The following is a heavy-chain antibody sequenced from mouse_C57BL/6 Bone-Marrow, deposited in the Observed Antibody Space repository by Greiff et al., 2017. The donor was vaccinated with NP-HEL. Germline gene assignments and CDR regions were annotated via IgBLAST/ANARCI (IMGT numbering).Heavy chain of an antibody. Sequence: EVKLMESGAELVRPGSSVKMSCKTSGYTFTSYGINWVKQRPGQGLEWIGYIYIGHGYTKYNEKFKGKATLTSDTSSRTTYMQLRSLTSADSAITFCARVGLLMCFDYWGQGTTLTVSS. CDR1: GYTFTSYG. CDR2: IYIGHGYT. V-gene: IGHV1-58*01. CDR3: ARVGLLMCFDY. D-gene: IGHD2-3*01. J-gene: IGHJ2*01.